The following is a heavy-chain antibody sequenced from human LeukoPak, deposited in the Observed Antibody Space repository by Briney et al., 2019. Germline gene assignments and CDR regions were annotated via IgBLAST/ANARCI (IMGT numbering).Heavy chain of an antibody. J-gene: IGHJ4*02. CDR3: ARPASLASIDSLDY. CDR1: GYRFTNYW. CDR2: IYPDDSDT. V-gene: IGHV5-51*01. D-gene: IGHD3-9*01. Sequence: KDGESLKISCKGSGYRFTNYWIGWVRQMPGKGLGWLGIIYPDDSDTRYSPSFQGQVTISADKSTSTAYLQWSSLKASDTAMYYCARPASLASIDSLDYWGQGTLVTVSS.